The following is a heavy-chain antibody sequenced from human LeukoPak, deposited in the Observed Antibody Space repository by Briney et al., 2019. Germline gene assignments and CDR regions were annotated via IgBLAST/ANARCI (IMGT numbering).Heavy chain of an antibody. J-gene: IGHJ6*02. CDR2: IKQDGSEK. CDR3: ARGSDFWSGPWGDV. CDR1: GFTFSSYW. Sequence: GGSLRLSCAASGFTFSSYWMSWVRQAPGKGLEWVANIKQDGSEKYYVDSVKGRFTISRDNAKNSLYLQMNSLRAEDTAVYYCARGSDFWSGPWGDVWGQGTTVTVSS. D-gene: IGHD3-3*01. V-gene: IGHV3-7*01.